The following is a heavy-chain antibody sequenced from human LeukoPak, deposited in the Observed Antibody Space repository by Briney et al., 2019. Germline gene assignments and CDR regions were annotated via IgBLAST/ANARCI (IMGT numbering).Heavy chain of an antibody. V-gene: IGHV3-11*01. J-gene: IGHJ6*02. Sequence: GGSLRLSCAASGFTVSSNYMSWIRQAPGKGLEWVSYISSSGSTIYYADSVKGRFTISRDNAKNSLYLQMNSLRAEDTAVYYCAREVESSGYYYYYYYGMDVWGQGTTVTVSS. D-gene: IGHD3-22*01. CDR1: GFTVSSNY. CDR3: AREVESSGYYYYYYYGMDV. CDR2: ISSSGSTI.